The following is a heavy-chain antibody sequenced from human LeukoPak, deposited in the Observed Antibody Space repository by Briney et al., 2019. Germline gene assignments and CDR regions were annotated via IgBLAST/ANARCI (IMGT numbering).Heavy chain of an antibody. J-gene: IGHJ3*02. V-gene: IGHV3-72*01. CDR1: GFIFSDQY. D-gene: IGHD1-7*01. CDR3: VRWNYVAFDI. CDR2: TQNKANSYTM. Sequence: GGSLRLSCAVSGFIFSDQYMDWVRQAPGKGLEWVGRTQNKANSYTMDYAASVRGRFTISRDDSKNSLSLQMNSLKTEDTAVYYCVRWNYVAFDIWGQGTMVIVSS.